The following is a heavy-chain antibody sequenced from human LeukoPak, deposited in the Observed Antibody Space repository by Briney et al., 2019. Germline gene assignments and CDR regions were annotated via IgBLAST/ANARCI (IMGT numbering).Heavy chain of an antibody. CDR1: GFTFSTYV. J-gene: IGHJ5*02. Sequence: GSLRLSCAASGFTFSTYVIHWVRQAPGKGLEWVAVISEDGSKKYYADSVKGRFTISRDNSKKTLYLQMNSLRTEDTAVYYCARERIATTGTGWFDPWGQGTLVTVSS. V-gene: IGHV3-30*04. CDR3: ARERIATTGTGWFDP. D-gene: IGHD6-13*01. CDR2: ISEDGSKK.